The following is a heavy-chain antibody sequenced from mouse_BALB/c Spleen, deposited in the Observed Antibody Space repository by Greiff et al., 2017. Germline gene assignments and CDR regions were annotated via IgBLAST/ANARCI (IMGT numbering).Heavy chain of an antibody. V-gene: IGHV1S29*02. CDR2: IYPYNGGT. CDR1: GYTFTDYN. CDR3: ARNKRYYFDY. J-gene: IGHJ2*01. Sequence: EVQLQQSGPELVKPGASVKISCKASGYTFTDYNMHWVKQSHGKSLEWIGYIYPYNGGTGYNQKFKSKATLTVDNSSSTAYMELRSLTSEDSAVYYCARNKRYYFDYWGQGTTLTVSS.